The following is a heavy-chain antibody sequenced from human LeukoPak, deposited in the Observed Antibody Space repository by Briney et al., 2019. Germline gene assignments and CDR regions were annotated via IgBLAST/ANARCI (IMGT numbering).Heavy chain of an antibody. CDR2: RSGST. V-gene: IGHV4-4*09. CDR1: GVSVNSYY. Sequence: SETLSLTCTVSGVSVNSYYWTWIRQPPGKGLEWIGYRSGSTSYNPSLKSRVTISVDTSKNQLSLSLSSVTAADTALYYCARLDTSGCIDYWGQGTLVTVSS. CDR3: ARLDTSGCIDY. J-gene: IGHJ4*02. D-gene: IGHD3-22*01.